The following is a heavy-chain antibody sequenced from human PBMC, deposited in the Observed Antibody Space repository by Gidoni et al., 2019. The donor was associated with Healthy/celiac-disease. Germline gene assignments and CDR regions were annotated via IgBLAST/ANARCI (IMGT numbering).Heavy chain of an antibody. J-gene: IGHJ6*02. CDR2: ISSSSSYI. CDR3: ARQGEGLWIQLWGAPYYYYGMDV. CDR1: GFTFSSYI. D-gene: IGHD5-18*01. Sequence: EVQLVESGGGLVKPGGSLRLSCAASGFTFSSYIMNWVRQAPGKGLEWVSSISSSSSYIYYADSVKGRFTISRDNAKNSLYLQMNSLRAEDTAVYYCARQGEGLWIQLWGAPYYYYGMDVWGQGTTVTVSS. V-gene: IGHV3-21*01.